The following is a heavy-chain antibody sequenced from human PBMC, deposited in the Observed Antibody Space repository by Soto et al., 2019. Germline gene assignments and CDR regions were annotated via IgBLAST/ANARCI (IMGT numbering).Heavy chain of an antibody. V-gene: IGHV1-46*01. CDR3: ARENSSGYYYYGMDV. D-gene: IGHD6-19*01. J-gene: IGHJ6*02. Sequence: ASVKVSCKASGYTFTSYYMHWVRQAPGQGLEWMGIINPSGGSTSYAQKFQGRVTMTRDTPTSTVYMELSSLRSEDTAVYYCARENSSGYYYYGMDVWGQGTTVTVSS. CDR2: INPSGGST. CDR1: GYTFTSYY.